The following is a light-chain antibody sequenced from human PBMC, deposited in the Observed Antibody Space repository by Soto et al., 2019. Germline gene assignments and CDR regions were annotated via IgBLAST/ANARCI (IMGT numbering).Light chain of an antibody. CDR2: AAS. CDR3: QQRYSTPLT. J-gene: IGKJ4*01. Sequence: DIQMTQSPSSLSSSLGDRVTITCGASQSISSYLNWYQQKPGKAPKLLIYAASSLQSGVPSRFSGSGSGTDFTLTISRLKNEDFASYYCQQRYSTPLTFGGGTKVDIK. V-gene: IGKV1-39*01. CDR1: QSISSY.